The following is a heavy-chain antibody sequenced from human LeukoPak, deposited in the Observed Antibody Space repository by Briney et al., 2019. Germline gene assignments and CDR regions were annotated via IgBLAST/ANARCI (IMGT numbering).Heavy chain of an antibody. J-gene: IGHJ4*02. CDR1: GFTFSSFE. D-gene: IGHD4-17*01. Sequence: PGGSLRLSCAASGFTFSSFEMNWVRQAPGKGLEWVGRIKRKTDGGTTDYAAPVEGRFTISRDDSQNTLYLQMNSLRTEDTGVYYCTASLDYGEYYFDNWGQGTLVTVSS. V-gene: IGHV3-15*01. CDR2: IKRKTDGGTT. CDR3: TASLDYGEYYFDN.